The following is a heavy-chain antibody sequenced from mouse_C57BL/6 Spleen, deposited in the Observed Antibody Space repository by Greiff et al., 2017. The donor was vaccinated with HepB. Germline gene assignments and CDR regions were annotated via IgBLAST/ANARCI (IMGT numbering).Heavy chain of an antibody. CDR1: GFTFSDYG. J-gene: IGHJ1*03. CDR3: ARKDYGSSYRYFDV. D-gene: IGHD1-1*01. V-gene: IGHV5-17*01. Sequence: EVKLMESGGGLVKPGGSLKLSCAASGFTFSDYGMHWVRQAPEKGLEWVAYISSGSSTIYYADTVKGRFTISRDNAKNTLFLQMTSLRSEDTAMYYCARKDYGSSYRYFDVWGTGTTVTVSS. CDR2: ISSGSSTI.